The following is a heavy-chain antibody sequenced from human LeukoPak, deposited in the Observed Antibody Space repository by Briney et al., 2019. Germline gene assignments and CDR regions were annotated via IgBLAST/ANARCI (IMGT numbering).Heavy chain of an antibody. CDR1: GFTFSSYE. D-gene: IGHD4-17*01. V-gene: IGHV3-48*03. J-gene: IGHJ4*02. CDR3: AKVPSTRLYGDYVYYFDY. Sequence: GGSLRLSCAASGFTFSSYEMHWVRQAPGKGLEWVSYISSSGSTIYYADSVKGRFTISRDNAKNSLYLQMNSLRAEDTAVYYCAKVPSTRLYGDYVYYFDYWGQGTLVTVSS. CDR2: ISSSGSTI.